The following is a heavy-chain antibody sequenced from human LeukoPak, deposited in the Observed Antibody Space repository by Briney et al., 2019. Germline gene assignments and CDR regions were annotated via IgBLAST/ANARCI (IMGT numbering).Heavy chain of an antibody. CDR3: ARHGPAAHQTHTFDY. CDR1: GGSISNSIYY. J-gene: IGHJ4*02. Sequence: SETLSLTCTVSGGSISNSIYYWGRIRQPPGKGLEWIGSIYYSGSTYYNPSLKSRVTISVDTSKNQFSLKLSSVTAADTAVYYCARHGPAAHQTHTFDYWGQGTLVTVSS. V-gene: IGHV4-39*01. D-gene: IGHD2-2*01. CDR2: IYYSGST.